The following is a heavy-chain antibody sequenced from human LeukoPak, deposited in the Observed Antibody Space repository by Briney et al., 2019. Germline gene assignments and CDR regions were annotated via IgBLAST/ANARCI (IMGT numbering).Heavy chain of an antibody. Sequence: GSLRLSLAAFGFPFSSFGRHWVRPAPGKGLGWAPFLRWDGSNKYYGDSVKGRFTISRDNSKNTVFLQMDSLRAEDTAVYYCTKSRGATASTPIGYFDYWGQGALVTVSS. CDR3: TKSRGATASTPIGYFDY. CDR2: LRWDGSNK. J-gene: IGHJ4*02. D-gene: IGHD6-13*01. CDR1: GFPFSSFG. V-gene: IGHV3-30*02.